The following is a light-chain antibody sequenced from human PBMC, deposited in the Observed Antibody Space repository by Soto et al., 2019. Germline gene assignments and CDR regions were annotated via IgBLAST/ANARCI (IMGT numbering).Light chain of an antibody. CDR3: SAYTSSSTLVL. V-gene: IGLV2-14*01. J-gene: IGLJ2*01. Sequence: QSALTQPASASGSPGQSITISCTGTSSDVGGYNYVSWYQQHPGKAPKLMIYDVSNRPSAVSTRFSCSKSGNTASLTISGLQGDDEADYYCSAYTSSSTLVLFGGGTKLTIL. CDR2: DVS. CDR1: SSDVGGYNY.